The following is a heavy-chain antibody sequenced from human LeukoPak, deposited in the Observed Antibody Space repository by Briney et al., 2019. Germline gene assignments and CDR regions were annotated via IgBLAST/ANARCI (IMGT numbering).Heavy chain of an antibody. CDR2: INPNSGGT. CDR1: GYTFTGYY. D-gene: IGHD1-26*01. Sequence: ASVKVSCKASGYTFTGYYMHWVRQAPGQGLEWMGWINPNSGGTNYAQKFQGRVTMTRDTSISTAYMELSRLRSDDTAVYYCARARIVGATSPQGYWGQGTLVTVSS. J-gene: IGHJ4*02. V-gene: IGHV1-2*02. CDR3: ARARIVGATSPQGY.